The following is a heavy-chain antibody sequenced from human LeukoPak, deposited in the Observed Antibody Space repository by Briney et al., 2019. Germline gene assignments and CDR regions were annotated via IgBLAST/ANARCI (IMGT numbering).Heavy chain of an antibody. Sequence: SETLTLTCTVSGGSISSGGYYWSWIRQHPGKGLEWIGYIYYSGGTYYNPSLKSRVTISVDTSKNQFSLKLSSVTAADTAVYYCARDRYGDYHYYYYGMDVWGQGTTVTVSS. CDR3: ARDRYGDYHYYYYGMDV. J-gene: IGHJ6*02. D-gene: IGHD4-17*01. CDR2: IYYSGGT. V-gene: IGHV4-31*03. CDR1: GGSISSGGYY.